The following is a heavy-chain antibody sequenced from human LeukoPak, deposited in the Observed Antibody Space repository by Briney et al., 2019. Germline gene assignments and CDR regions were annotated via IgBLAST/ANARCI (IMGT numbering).Heavy chain of an antibody. CDR2: INHSGST. Sequence: SETLSLTCTVSGGSISTYYWSWIRQPPGKGLEWIGEINHSGSTNYNPSLKSRVTISVDTSKNQFSLKLSSATAADTAVYYCARRGSSLQYYFDYWGQGTLVTVSS. CDR1: GGSISTYY. V-gene: IGHV4-34*01. CDR3: ARRGSSLQYYFDY. D-gene: IGHD6-13*01. J-gene: IGHJ4*02.